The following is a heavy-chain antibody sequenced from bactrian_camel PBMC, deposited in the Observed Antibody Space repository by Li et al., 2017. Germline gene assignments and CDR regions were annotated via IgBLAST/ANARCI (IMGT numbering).Heavy chain of an antibody. V-gene: IGHV3S6*01. CDR1: GLIGSNSYC. CDR3: AAKDSGVCSLNPAVWDY. CDR2: MYAAGADR. J-gene: IGHJ4*01. Sequence: HVQLVESGGDSVQAGWSLRLPCHILGLIGSNSYCMAWFRQAPGKDPEGVAYMYAAGADRKRYADSVKGRFTISGDMATIYLQIDNLKPEDTGLYSCAAKDSGVCSLNPAVWDYWGQGTQVTVS. D-gene: IGHD3*01.